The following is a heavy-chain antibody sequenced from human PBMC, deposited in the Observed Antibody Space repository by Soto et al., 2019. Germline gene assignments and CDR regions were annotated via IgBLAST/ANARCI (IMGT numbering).Heavy chain of an antibody. J-gene: IGHJ3*02. D-gene: IGHD4-17*01. Sequence: QVQLQESGPGLVKPSQTLSLTCTVSGGSISSGGYYWSWIRQHPGKGLEWIGYIYYSGSTYYNPSLKSRVTISVDTSKNQFSLKLSSVTAADTAVYYCARKIARDYGDYLYAFDIWGQGTMVTVSS. CDR3: ARKIARDYGDYLYAFDI. CDR2: IYYSGST. V-gene: IGHV4-31*03. CDR1: GGSISSGGYY.